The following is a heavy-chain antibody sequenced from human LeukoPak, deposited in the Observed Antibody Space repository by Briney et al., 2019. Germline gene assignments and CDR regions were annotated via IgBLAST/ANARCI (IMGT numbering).Heavy chain of an antibody. CDR1: DYTFTSYG. CDR3: ARGYFADSSGFSDY. CDR2: ISGYNANT. J-gene: IGHJ4*02. V-gene: IGHV1-18*01. Sequence: ASVKVSCKASDYTFTSYGITWVRQAPGQGLEWMEWISGYNANTSYAQKLQGRVTMTTDTSTNTAYMGLRSLRSDDTAVYYCARGYFADSSGFSDYWGQGTLVTVSS. D-gene: IGHD3-22*01.